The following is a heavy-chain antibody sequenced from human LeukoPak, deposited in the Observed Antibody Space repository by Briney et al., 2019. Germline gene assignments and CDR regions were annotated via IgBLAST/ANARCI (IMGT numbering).Heavy chain of an antibody. CDR2: ISSSGGSI. V-gene: IGHV3-48*04. CDR3: ATQGRSAMLGI. Sequence: PGRSLRLSCAASGFTFGAYGMHWVRQAPGKGLEWVSYISSSGGSIYYADSVKGRSTISRDNAKNSLFLQMNSLRAEDTAVYYCATQGRSAMLGIWGQGTMVTVSS. CDR1: GFTFGAYG. D-gene: IGHD3-3*01. J-gene: IGHJ3*02.